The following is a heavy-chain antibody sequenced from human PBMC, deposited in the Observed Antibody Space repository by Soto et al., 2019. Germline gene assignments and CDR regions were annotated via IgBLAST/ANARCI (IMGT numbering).Heavy chain of an antibody. Sequence: SETLSLTCAVYGGSFSGYYWSWIRQPPGKGLEWIGEINHSGSTNYNPSLKSRVTISVDTSKNQFSLKLSSVTAAHTAVYYCARHFRSGFYRFHPWGQGTLATVSS. CDR3: ARHFRSGFYRFHP. CDR1: GGSFSGYY. CDR2: INHSGST. J-gene: IGHJ5*02. V-gene: IGHV4-34*01. D-gene: IGHD3-3*02.